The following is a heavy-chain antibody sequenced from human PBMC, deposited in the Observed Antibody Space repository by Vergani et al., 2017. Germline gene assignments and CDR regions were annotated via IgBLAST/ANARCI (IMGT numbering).Heavy chain of an antibody. Sequence: QVYLEQSGLEVKKPGASVKVSCKASGYYFTDNYLHWVRQAPGQGLEWMGRIIPIFGTTSYAQKFQGRVTILADESTSTAYMELSSLRSEDTAVYYCARSSGYYSYYFDFWGQGTLVTVSS. CDR1: GYYFTDNY. J-gene: IGHJ4*02. V-gene: IGHV1-69*13. CDR2: IIPIFGTT. CDR3: ARSSGYYSYYFDF. D-gene: IGHD3-22*01.